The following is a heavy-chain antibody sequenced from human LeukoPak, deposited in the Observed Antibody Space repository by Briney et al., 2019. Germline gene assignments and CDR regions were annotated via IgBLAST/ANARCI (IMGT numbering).Heavy chain of an antibody. V-gene: IGHV1-69*04. CDR1: GYTFTGYY. J-gene: IGHJ3*02. D-gene: IGHD5-12*01. CDR3: ARAKGDIVATPELDAFDI. CDR2: IIPILGIA. Sequence: SVKVSCKASGYTFTGYYMHWVRQAPGQGLEWMGRIIPILGIANYAQKFQGRVTITADKSTSTAYMELSSLRSEDTAVYYCARAKGDIVATPELDAFDIWGQGTMVTVSS.